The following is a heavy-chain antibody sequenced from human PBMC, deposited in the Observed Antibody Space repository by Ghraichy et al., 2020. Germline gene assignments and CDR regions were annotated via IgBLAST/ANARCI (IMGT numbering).Heavy chain of an antibody. CDR1: GFTFTSYE. CDR3: ARTDYYDSSGYLVDY. CDR2: ISSSGSTI. D-gene: IGHD3-22*01. V-gene: IGHV3-48*03. Sequence: SLLLSCAASGFTFTSYEMNWVRQAPGKGLEWVSYISSSGSTIYYADSVKGRFTISRDNAKNSLYLQMNSLRVEDTALYYCARTDYYDSSGYLVDYWGQGTLVTVSS. J-gene: IGHJ4*02.